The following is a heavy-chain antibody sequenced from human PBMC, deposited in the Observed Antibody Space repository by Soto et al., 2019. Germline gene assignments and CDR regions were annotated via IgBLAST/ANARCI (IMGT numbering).Heavy chain of an antibody. CDR3: ARGRGDTAMAWYY. V-gene: IGHV4-59*01. J-gene: IGHJ4*02. CDR1: GGSNSSYY. D-gene: IGHD5-18*01. CDR2: IYYSGST. Sequence: SETLSLTCTVSGGSNSSYYWSWIRQSPGKGLEWIGYIYYSGSTKYNPSLKSRVTISVDTSKNQFSLKLSSVTAADTAVYYCARGRGDTAMAWYYWGQGTLVTVSS.